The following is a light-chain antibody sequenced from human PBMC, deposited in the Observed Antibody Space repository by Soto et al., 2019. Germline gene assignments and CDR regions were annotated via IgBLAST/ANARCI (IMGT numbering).Light chain of an antibody. CDR2: KAS. CDR3: QQYDSYPWT. V-gene: IGKV1-5*03. Sequence: DIQMTQSPSTLSASVGDRVTITCRASQSISSWLAWYQQKSGKAPKLLIYKASSLESGVPSRFSGSGSGTEFTLTIISLQPDNFAPYFCQQYDSYPWTFGQGTKVEIK. CDR1: QSISSW. J-gene: IGKJ1*01.